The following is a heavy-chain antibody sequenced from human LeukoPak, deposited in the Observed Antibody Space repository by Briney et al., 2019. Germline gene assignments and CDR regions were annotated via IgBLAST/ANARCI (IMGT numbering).Heavy chain of an antibody. D-gene: IGHD3-16*02. V-gene: IGHV4-30-2*01. J-gene: IGHJ4*02. CDR1: GGSISSGGYY. Sequence: SETLSLTCTVSGGSISSGGYYWSWIRQPPGKGLEWIGYIYHSGSTYYNPSLKSRVTISVDTSKNQFSQKLSSVTAADTAVYYCARDHLTRLRLGELSFWGQGTLVTVSS. CDR3: ARDHLTRLRLGELSF. CDR2: IYHSGST.